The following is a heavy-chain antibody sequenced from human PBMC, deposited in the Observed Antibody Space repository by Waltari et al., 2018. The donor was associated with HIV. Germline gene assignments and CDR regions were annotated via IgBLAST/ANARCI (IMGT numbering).Heavy chain of an antibody. CDR2: IYYTGRA. Sequence: LQLQESGPGLVKPSETLSLTCTVSGGSVSSRSYFWGWIRQPPGKGLEWVGGIYYTGRAYYNPSLKSRVTISVDTSKNQFSLKVTSVTAADTAVYYCARHALRVGAAYWNFDLWGRGTLVTVSS. CDR1: GGSVSSRSYF. D-gene: IGHD1-26*01. J-gene: IGHJ2*01. CDR3: ARHALRVGAAYWNFDL. V-gene: IGHV4-39*01.